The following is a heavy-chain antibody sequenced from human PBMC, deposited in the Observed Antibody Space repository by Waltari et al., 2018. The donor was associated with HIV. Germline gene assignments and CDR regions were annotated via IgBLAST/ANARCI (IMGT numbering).Heavy chain of an antibody. D-gene: IGHD2-21*01. V-gene: IGHV3-49*03. J-gene: IGHJ4*02. CDR2: IRGKPYGGTT. CDR3: CRAGHITLMVVIATSPPFDY. CDR1: GFTFGDFA. Sequence: EVQVVDSGGGLVRPGRSLTLSCSTSGFTFGDFAMSWFRQAPGKGLEWVGFIRGKPYGGTTEYAASVKDRFSISRDDSKNIAYLHMSNLKSEDTGMYYCCRAGHITLMVVIATSPPFDYWGQGTPVTVSS.